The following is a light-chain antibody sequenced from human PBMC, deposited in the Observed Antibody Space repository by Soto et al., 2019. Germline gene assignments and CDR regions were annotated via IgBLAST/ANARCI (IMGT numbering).Light chain of an antibody. Sequence: LTQPASVSGSPGQSITISCTGTSSDVGGYNYVSWYQQHPGKAPKLMIYDVSNRPSGVSNRFSGSKSGNTASLTISGLQAEDEADYYCSSYTSSSTFEVFGTGTKVTVL. CDR3: SSYTSSSTFEV. CDR2: DVS. CDR1: SSDVGGYNY. V-gene: IGLV2-14*01. J-gene: IGLJ1*01.